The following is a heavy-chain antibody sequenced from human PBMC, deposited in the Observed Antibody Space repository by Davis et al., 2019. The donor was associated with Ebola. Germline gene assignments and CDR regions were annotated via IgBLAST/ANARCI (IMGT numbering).Heavy chain of an antibody. Sequence: ASVKVSCKVSGYTLTELSMHWVRQAPGKGLEWMGGFDPEDGETIYAQKFQGRVTMTEDTSTDTAYMELSRLRSDDTAVYYCARERWERIAARPGGHYYYYYGMDVWGQGTTVTVSS. D-gene: IGHD6-6*01. CDR3: ARERWERIAARPGGHYYYYYGMDV. CDR2: FDPEDGET. J-gene: IGHJ6*02. CDR1: GYTLTELS. V-gene: IGHV1-24*01.